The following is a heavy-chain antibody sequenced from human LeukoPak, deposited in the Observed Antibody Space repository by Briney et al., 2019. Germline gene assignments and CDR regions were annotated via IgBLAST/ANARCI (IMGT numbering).Heavy chain of an antibody. Sequence: PSDPLSLTCALEGPSFSVYYWSWLGRPPGKGLEWFGEINHRGRTNYNPPLKSRVTISVDTTKSQSSLKLSSVAAADTAVYYCARFSHSYESAYYYPDYWGQGTLVTVSS. CDR3: ARFSHSYESAYYYPDY. D-gene: IGHD3-22*01. V-gene: IGHV4-34*01. CDR2: INHRGRT. J-gene: IGHJ4*02. CDR1: GPSFSVYY.